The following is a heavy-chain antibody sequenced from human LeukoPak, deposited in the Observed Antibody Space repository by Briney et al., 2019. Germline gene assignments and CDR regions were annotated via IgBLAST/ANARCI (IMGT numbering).Heavy chain of an antibody. J-gene: IGHJ4*02. CDR3: ARGEQDMAPMSIDY. V-gene: IGHV3-48*01. D-gene: IGHD5-24*01. CDR2: SSSGGSTI. CDR1: GFIFNTYA. Sequence: GGSLRLSCAASGFIFNTYAMNWVRQAPGKGLEWISYSSSGGSTIYYADSVRGRFTISRDDARKSLYLQMNSLRAEDTAVYYCARGEQDMAPMSIDYWGQETLITVSS.